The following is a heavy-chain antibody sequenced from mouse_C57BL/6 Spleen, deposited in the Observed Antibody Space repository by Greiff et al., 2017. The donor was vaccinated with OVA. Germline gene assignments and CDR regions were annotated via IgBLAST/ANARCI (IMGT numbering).Heavy chain of an antibody. Sequence: VKLQQSGPELVKPGASVKISCKASGYSFTSYYIHWVKQRPGQGLEWIGWIYPGSGNTKYNEKFKGKATLTADTSSSTAYMQLSSLTSEDSAVYYCARVSYYSNPYYFDYWGQGTTLTVSS. CDR3: ARVSYYSNPYYFDY. V-gene: IGHV1-66*01. CDR2: IYPGSGNT. CDR1: GYSFTSYY. J-gene: IGHJ2*01. D-gene: IGHD2-5*01.